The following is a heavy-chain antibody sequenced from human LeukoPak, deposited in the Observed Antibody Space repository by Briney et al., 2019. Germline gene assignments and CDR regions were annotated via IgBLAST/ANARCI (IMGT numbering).Heavy chain of an antibody. CDR1: GFTFSSYS. V-gene: IGHV3-21*01. CDR2: ISSSSSYI. D-gene: IGHD2-2*02. J-gene: IGHJ6*03. Sequence: GGSLRLSCAASGFTFSSYSMNWVRQAPGKGLEWVSSISSSSSYIYYADSVKGRFTISRDNAKNSLYLQMNSLRAEDTAVCYCARDGCSSTSCYSHYMDVWGKGTTVTVSS. CDR3: ARDGCSSTSCYSHYMDV.